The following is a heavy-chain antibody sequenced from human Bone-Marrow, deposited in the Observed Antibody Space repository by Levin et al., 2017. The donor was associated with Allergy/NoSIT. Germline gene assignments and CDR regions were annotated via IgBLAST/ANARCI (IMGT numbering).Heavy chain of an antibody. D-gene: IGHD4-17*01. Sequence: GESLKISCAASGFTFSRYGFHWVRQAPGKGLEWGAVIWFDGSHEYYADSVKGRFTISRDSSKNTVYLQVNSLRAEDTGVYYCTRDQGYDGDYFFDYWGQGTLVTVSS. J-gene: IGHJ4*02. V-gene: IGHV3-33*01. CDR3: TRDQGYDGDYFFDY. CDR1: GFTFSRYG. CDR2: IWFDGSHE.